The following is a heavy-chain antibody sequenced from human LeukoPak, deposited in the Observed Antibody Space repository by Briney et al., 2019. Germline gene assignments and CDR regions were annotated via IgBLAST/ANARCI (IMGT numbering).Heavy chain of an antibody. J-gene: IGHJ3*02. Sequence: PRRSLRLSCAASAFTFSIAWMSWVRHAPGKGLEWVGRIKSRGDGETRDYAAPVKDRFIISRDDSKNTLYLQMDSLRTEDTAIYYCAAVGEWLSNAFNTWGQGTLVTVSA. D-gene: IGHD3-3*01. V-gene: IGHV3-15*01. CDR1: AFTFSIAW. CDR3: AAVGEWLSNAFNT. CDR2: IKSRGDGETR.